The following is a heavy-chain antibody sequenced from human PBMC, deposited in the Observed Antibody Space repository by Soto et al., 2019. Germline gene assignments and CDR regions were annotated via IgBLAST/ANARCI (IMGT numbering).Heavy chain of an antibody. J-gene: IGHJ5*02. D-gene: IGHD3-3*01. Sequence: HPGGSLRLSCAASGFTVSSNYMSWVRQAPGKGLEWVSVIYSGGNTYYADSVKGRFTISRDNSENTLYLQINSLRVEDTAVYYCASEAWYGFWSGPGWFDPWGQGTLVTVSS. CDR2: IYSGGNT. CDR1: GFTVSSNY. V-gene: IGHV3-66*01. CDR3: ASEAWYGFWSGPGWFDP.